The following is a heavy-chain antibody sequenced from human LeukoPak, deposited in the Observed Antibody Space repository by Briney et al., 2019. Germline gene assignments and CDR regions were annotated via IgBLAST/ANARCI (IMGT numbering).Heavy chain of an antibody. D-gene: IGHD3-22*01. J-gene: IGHJ6*03. CDR2: INSNGDDT. V-gene: IGHV3-64*01. CDR3: VRGRDRDYYYYMDV. Sequence: PGGSLRLSCAASGFTFSHYSMHWVRQAPGKGLEYVSAINSNGDDTYYANSVKGRFTISRDNSKNTLYVQMNSLRVEDTAVYYCVRGRDRDYYYYMDVWGKGTPVTVSS. CDR1: GFTFSHYS.